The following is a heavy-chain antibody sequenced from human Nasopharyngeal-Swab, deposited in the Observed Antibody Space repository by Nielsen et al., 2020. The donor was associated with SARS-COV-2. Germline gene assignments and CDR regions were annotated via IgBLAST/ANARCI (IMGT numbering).Heavy chain of an antibody. J-gene: IGHJ4*02. Sequence: GESLKISCKGSGYSFTSYWIGWVRQMPGKGLEWMGIIYPGDSDTGYNPSFQGQVTISADKSISTAYLQWNSLEASDTAMYYCARQRGTVLPYYFDYWGQGTLVTVSS. CDR3: ARQRGTVLPYYFDY. V-gene: IGHV5-51*01. D-gene: IGHD3-16*01. CDR2: IYPGDSDT. CDR1: GYSFTSYW.